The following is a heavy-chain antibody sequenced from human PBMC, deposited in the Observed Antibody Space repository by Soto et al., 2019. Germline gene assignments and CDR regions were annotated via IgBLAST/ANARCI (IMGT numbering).Heavy chain of an antibody. D-gene: IGHD2-2*01. CDR3: ARPAATVIYYSGMDV. CDR1: GFTFSNYS. Sequence: GGSLRLSCAASGFTFSNYSMHWVRQAPGKGLEWVAIISFDGSNEHYADSVQGRFTISRDNSGNTLYLQMNSLRADDTAVYYCARPAATVIYYSGMDVWGQGTTVNVSS. J-gene: IGHJ6*02. CDR2: ISFDGSNE. V-gene: IGHV3-30-3*01.